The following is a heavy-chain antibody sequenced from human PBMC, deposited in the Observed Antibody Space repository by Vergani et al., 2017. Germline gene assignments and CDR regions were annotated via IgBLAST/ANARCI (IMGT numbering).Heavy chain of an antibody. CDR1: EYSFGNYW. CDR3: ARHTTYTDS. J-gene: IGHJ4*02. D-gene: IGHD1-1*01. Sequence: EVELVQSGPEMRKPGESLKISCKGSEYSFGNYWIGCVRQMPGKGLEWMGIIYPADSETRYSPSFQGQVTISADKSISTAFLQWDSLKASDTALYYCARHTTYTDSWGQGTLVTVSS. CDR2: IYPADSET. V-gene: IGHV5-51*01.